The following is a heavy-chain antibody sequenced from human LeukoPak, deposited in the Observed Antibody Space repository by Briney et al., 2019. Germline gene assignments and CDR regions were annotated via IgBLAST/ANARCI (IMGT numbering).Heavy chain of an antibody. CDR1: GYTFTSNY. CDR3: ARGLLRYFDWLLLFGD. V-gene: IGHV1-46*01. D-gene: IGHD3-9*01. J-gene: IGHJ4*02. CDR2: ISPSGGST. Sequence: ASVKVSCKAFGYTFTSNYMHWVRQAPGQGPEWMGVISPSGGSTTYAQKFQGRVTLTRDMSTSTDYLELSSLRSEDTAVYYCARGLLRYFDWLLLFGDWGQGTLVTVSS.